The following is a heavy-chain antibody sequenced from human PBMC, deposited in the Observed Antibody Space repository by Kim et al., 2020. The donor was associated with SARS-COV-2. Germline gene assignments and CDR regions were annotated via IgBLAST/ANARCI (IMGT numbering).Heavy chain of an antibody. J-gene: IGHJ4*02. V-gene: IGHV3-30*18. CDR1: GFTFSSYG. D-gene: IGHD3-22*01. Sequence: GGSLRLSCAASGFTFSSYGMHWVRQAPGKGLEWVAVISYDGSNKYYADSVKGRFTISRDNSKNTLYLQMNSLRAEDTAVYYCAKDTATYYYDSSGYYPLDYWGQGTLVTVSS. CDR3: AKDTATYYYDSSGYYPLDY. CDR2: ISYDGSNK.